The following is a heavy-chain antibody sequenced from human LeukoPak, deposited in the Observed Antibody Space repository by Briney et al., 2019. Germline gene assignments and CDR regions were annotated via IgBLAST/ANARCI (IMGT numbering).Heavy chain of an antibody. V-gene: IGHV3-30-3*01. CDR1: GFTFNSYS. Sequence: PGGSLRLSCAASGFTFNSYSVHWVRQAPGKGLEWVTVISYDGSKKYYADSVKGRFTISRDNSKNTLSLQMNSLRLEDTAVYYCARDSSSGQLDYWGQGTLVTVSS. J-gene: IGHJ4*02. CDR3: ARDSSSGQLDY. D-gene: IGHD6-19*01. CDR2: ISYDGSKK.